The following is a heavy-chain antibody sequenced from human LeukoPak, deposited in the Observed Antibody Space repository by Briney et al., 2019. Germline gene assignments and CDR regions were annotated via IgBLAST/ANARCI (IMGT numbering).Heavy chain of an antibody. Sequence: SETLSLICTVSGGSISSYYWSWIRQPPGKGLEWIGYIYYSGSTNYNPSLKSRVTISVDTSKNQFSLKLSSVTAADTAVYYCARDRTGELWSDYWGQGTLVTVSS. J-gene: IGHJ4*02. CDR1: GGSISSYY. CDR2: IYYSGST. V-gene: IGHV4-59*01. CDR3: ARDRTGELWSDY. D-gene: IGHD5-18*01.